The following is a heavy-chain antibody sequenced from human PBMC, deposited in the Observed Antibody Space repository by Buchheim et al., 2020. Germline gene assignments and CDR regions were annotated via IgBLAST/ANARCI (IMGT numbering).Heavy chain of an antibody. Sequence: QVQLVESGGGVVQPGRSLRLSCAASGFTFSPYAMHWVRQAPGRGLEWVAVISYDGSNKYAASVEGRFIISRDNSKNTLYLQLNSLVAEDTAVDSCARVLYSNSRYYYGMYVWGQGT. CDR2: ISYDGSNK. CDR1: GFTFSPYA. CDR3: ARVLYSNSRYYYGMYV. D-gene: IGHD4-11*01. V-gene: IGHV3-30-3*01. J-gene: IGHJ6*02.